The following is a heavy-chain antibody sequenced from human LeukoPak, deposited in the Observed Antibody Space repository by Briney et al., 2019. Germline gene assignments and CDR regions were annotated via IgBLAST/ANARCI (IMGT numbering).Heavy chain of an antibody. J-gene: IGHJ4*02. CDR3: AKVLYGDYYFDY. V-gene: IGHV3-30*02. CDR1: GFTFSSYG. CDR2: IRYDGSNK. D-gene: IGHD4-17*01. Sequence: PGGPLRLSCAASGFTFSSYGMHWVRQAPGKGLEWVAFIRYDGSNKYYADSVKGRFTISRDNSKNTLYLQMNSLRAEDTAVYYCAKVLYGDYYFDYWGQGTLVTVSS.